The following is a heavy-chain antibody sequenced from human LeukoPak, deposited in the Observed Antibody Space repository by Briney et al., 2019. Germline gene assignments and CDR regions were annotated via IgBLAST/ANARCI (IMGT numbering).Heavy chain of an antibody. D-gene: IGHD3-3*01. J-gene: IGHJ6*03. CDR1: GYTFSAFY. CDR2: INPNSGGT. V-gene: IGHV1-2*02. CDR3: ARDRRGFWSGYHRSYYYMDV. Sequence: ASVKVSCKTSGYTFSAFYMHWVRQAPGQGLEWMGWINPNSGGTNYAQKFQGRVTMTRDTSISTAYMELSRLRSDDTAVYYCARDRRGFWSGYHRSYYYMDVWGKGTTVTVSS.